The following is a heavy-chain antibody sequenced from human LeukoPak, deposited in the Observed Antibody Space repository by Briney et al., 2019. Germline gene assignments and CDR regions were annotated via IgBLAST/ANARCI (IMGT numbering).Heavy chain of an antibody. CDR1: GYTLTSYD. CDR3: ARDFWSGYYYYYYYGMDV. D-gene: IGHD3-3*01. CDR2: MNPNSGNT. J-gene: IGHJ6*02. V-gene: IGHV1-8*01. Sequence: ASVKVSCKASGYTLTSYDINWVRQATGQGLEWMGWMNPNSGNTGYAQKFQGRVTMTRNTSISTAYMELSSLRSEDTAVYYCARDFWSGYYYYYYYGMDVWGQGTTVTVSS.